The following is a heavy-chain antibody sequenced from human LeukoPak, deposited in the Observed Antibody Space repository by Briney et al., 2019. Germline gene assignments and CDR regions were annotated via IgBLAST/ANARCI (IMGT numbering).Heavy chain of an antibody. J-gene: IGHJ3*02. D-gene: IGHD3-10*01. CDR1: GGTFSSDA. Sequence: SVKVSCKASGGTFSSDAISWVRQAPGQGLEWMGGIIPMFGTASYAQKFQDRLTITADESTSTAYMEMSSLRSEDTAVYYCVKDWGVLPDYTADGFDIWGPGTMVTVSS. V-gene: IGHV1-69*13. CDR2: IIPMFGTA. CDR3: VKDWGVLPDYTADGFDI.